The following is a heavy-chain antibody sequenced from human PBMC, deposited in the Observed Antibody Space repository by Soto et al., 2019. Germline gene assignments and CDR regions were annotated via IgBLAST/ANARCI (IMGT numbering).Heavy chain of an antibody. CDR3: ARERSCSGNSCYKLRFDP. V-gene: IGHV3-11*01. CDR2: ISNSGNTK. Sequence: GGSLRHSCAASGFTFSASYMTWIRQVPGTGLEWVSYISNSGNTKEYADSVRGRFTISRDNAKNSVHLQMDSLRAEDMAVYYCARERSCSGNSCYKLRFDPWGQGTRVTVSS. J-gene: IGHJ5*02. CDR1: GFTFSASY. D-gene: IGHD5-12*01.